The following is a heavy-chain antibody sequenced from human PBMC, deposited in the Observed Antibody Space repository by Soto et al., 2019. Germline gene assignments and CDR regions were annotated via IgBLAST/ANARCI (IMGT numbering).Heavy chain of an antibody. D-gene: IGHD1-1*01. CDR3: ARHKTTSYYYYGLDV. CDR1: GGSISSYY. V-gene: IGHV4-59*08. CDR2: IHYSGST. Sequence: QVQLQESGPGLVKPSETLSLTCTVSGGSISSYYWSWIRQPPGKGLEWIGYIHYSGSTNYNPSLKSRVTISVETSKNQFSLKLSSVTAADTAVYYCARHKTTSYYYYGLDVWGQGTTVTV. J-gene: IGHJ6*02.